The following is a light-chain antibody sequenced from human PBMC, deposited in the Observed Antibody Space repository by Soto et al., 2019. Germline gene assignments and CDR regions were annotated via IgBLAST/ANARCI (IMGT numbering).Light chain of an antibody. J-gene: IGLJ2*01. CDR2: SND. CDR3: AAWDDRLSVV. Sequence: QAVVTQPPPASGTPGQRVTISCSGSTSNIGSNTVNWYQQLPGAAPKLLIASNDQRPSGVPDRFSGSKSGTSASLAISGLQSEDEADYYCAAWDDRLSVVFGGGTKLTVL. CDR1: TSNIGSNT. V-gene: IGLV1-44*01.